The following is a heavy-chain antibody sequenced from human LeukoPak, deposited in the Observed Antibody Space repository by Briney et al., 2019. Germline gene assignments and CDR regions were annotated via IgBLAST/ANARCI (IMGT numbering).Heavy chain of an antibody. Sequence: SETPSLTCTVSGGSISTYYWSWIRQPPGKGLEWIGYIHDSGTTSYNPSLKSRVTISIDMSENQLSLRLTSVSAADTAIYYCARGGREGYNSFAYWGQGTLVTVSS. CDR1: GGSISTYY. CDR2: IHDSGTT. V-gene: IGHV4-59*01. J-gene: IGHJ4*02. CDR3: ARGGREGYNSFAY. D-gene: IGHD5-24*01.